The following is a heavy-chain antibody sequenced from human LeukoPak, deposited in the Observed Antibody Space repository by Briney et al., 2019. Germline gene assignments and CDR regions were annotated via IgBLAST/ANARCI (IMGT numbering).Heavy chain of an antibody. J-gene: IGHJ6*03. D-gene: IGHD6-19*01. CDR1: GFTFSNYY. V-gene: IGHV3-11*04. Sequence: GGSLRLSCAASGFTFSNYYMSWIRQAPGKGLEWVSYISGSGDSIYYADSVKGRFTISRDNAKNTLFLLMNSLRAEDTAVYFCARGSAYYMDVWGKGTTVTVSS. CDR3: ARGSAYYMDV. CDR2: ISGSGDSI.